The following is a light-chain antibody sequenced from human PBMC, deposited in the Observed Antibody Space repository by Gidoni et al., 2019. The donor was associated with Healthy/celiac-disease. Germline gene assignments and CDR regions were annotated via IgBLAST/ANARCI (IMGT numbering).Light chain of an antibody. CDR2: AAS. CDR3: QQSYSTPYT. J-gene: IGKJ2*01. CDR1: QSISSY. V-gene: IGKV1-39*01. Sequence: DLPVTQSPSSLSASVGDRVTITCRASQSISSYLNWYQQKPGKAPKLLIYAASSLQSGVPSRFSGSGSGTDFTLTISSLQPEDFATYYCQQSYSTPYTFXXXTKLEIK.